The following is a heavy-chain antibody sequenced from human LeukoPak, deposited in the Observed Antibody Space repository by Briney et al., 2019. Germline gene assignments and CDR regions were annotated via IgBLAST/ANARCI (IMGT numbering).Heavy chain of an antibody. J-gene: IGHJ6*04. CDR2: ISSSSSYI. CDR3: AELGITMIGGV. Sequence: MTGGSLRLSCAASGFTLSSYSMNWVRQAPGKGLEWVSSISSSSSYIYYADSVKGRFTISRDNAKNSLYLQMNSLRAEDTAVYYCAELGITMIGGVWGKGTTVTISS. D-gene: IGHD3-10*02. V-gene: IGHV3-21*01. CDR1: GFTLSSYS.